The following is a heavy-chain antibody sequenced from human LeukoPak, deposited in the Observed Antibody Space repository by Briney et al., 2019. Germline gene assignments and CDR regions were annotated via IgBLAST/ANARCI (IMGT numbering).Heavy chain of an antibody. CDR2: IYYSGST. Sequence: PSETLSLTCTVSGGSISSHYWSWIRQSPGKGLEWIGYIYYSGSTNYNPSLKSRVTISVDTSKNQFSLKLSSVTAADTAVYYCARTFDYWGQGTLVTVSS. V-gene: IGHV4-59*08. J-gene: IGHJ4*02. CDR3: ARTFDY. CDR1: GGSISSHY.